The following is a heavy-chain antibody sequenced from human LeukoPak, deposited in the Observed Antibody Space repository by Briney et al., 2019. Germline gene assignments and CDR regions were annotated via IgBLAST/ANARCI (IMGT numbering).Heavy chain of an antibody. J-gene: IGHJ4*02. CDR3: ATHVYDSSGYFYVFGY. V-gene: IGHV3-23*01. D-gene: IGHD3-22*01. CDR2: LTASGGST. Sequence: GGSLRLSCAASGFTFSSYAMSWVRQLPGKGLEWVAFLTASGGSTSYADSVQGRFTISRDNSKNTLYLQMNSLRAEDTAVYHWATHVYDSSGYFYVFGYWGQGTLVTVSS. CDR1: GFTFSSYA.